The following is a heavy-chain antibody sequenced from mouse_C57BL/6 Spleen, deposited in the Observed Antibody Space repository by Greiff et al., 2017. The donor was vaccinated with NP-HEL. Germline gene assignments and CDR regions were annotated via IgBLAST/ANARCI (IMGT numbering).Heavy chain of an antibody. CDR1: GYTFTDYY. Sequence: QVQLQQSGAELVRPGASVKLSCKASGYTFTDYYINWVKQRPGQGLEWIARIYPGSGNTYYNEKFKGKATLTAEKSSSTAYMQLSSLTSEDSAVYFCASYYGSSYPYAMDYWGQGTSVTVSS. J-gene: IGHJ4*01. CDR3: ASYYGSSYPYAMDY. CDR2: IYPGSGNT. D-gene: IGHD1-1*01. V-gene: IGHV1-76*01.